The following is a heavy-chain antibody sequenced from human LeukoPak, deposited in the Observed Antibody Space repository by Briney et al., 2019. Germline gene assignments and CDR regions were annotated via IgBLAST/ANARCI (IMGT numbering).Heavy chain of an antibody. D-gene: IGHD3-9*01. CDR3: AGDRGYFDWLLPVWP. V-gene: IGHV1-18*01. CDR1: GYTFTSYG. CDR2: ISAYNGNT. J-gene: IGHJ4*02. Sequence: GASVKASCKASGYTFTSYGISWVRQAPGQGLEWMGWISAYNGNTNYAQKLQGRVTMTTDTSTSTAYMELRSLRSDDTAVYYCAGDRGYFDWLLPVWPWGQGTLVTVSS.